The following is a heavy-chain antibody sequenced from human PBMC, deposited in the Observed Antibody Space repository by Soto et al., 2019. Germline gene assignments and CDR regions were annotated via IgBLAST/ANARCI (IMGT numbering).Heavy chain of an antibody. Sequence: PGGSLRLSCAASGFTFSSYAMHWVRQAPGKGLEWVAVISYDGSNKYYADSVKGRFTISRDNSKNTLYLQMNSLRAEDTAVYYCARGTVTYYYYSGMDVWGQGTTVTVSS. CDR3: ARGTVTYYYYSGMDV. D-gene: IGHD4-17*01. CDR2: ISYDGSNK. V-gene: IGHV3-30-3*01. J-gene: IGHJ6*02. CDR1: GFTFSSYA.